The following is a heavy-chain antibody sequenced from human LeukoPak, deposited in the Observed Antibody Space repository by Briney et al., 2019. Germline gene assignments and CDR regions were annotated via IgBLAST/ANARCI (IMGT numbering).Heavy chain of an antibody. V-gene: IGHV1-2*06. CDR3: ARADAFDI. CDR2: INPNSGGT. CDR1: GYTFTGYY. Sequence: VSVKVSCKASGYTFTGYYIHWMRQAPGQGLEWMGRINPNSGGTNYAQKFQGRVTMARDTSISTAYMELSRLTSDDTATYYCARADAFDIWGQGTMVTVSS. J-gene: IGHJ3*02.